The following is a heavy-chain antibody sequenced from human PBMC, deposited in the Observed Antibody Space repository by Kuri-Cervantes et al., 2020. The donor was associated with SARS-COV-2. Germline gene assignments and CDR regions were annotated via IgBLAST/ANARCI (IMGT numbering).Heavy chain of an antibody. Sequence: ASVKVSCKASGYTFTSYDINWVRQATGQGLEWMGWMNPNSGNTGYAQKFQGRVTITRNTSISTACMELSSLRSEDTAVYYCARDRGPYGSGSYRFYYYYYYMDVWGKGTTVTVSS. CDR1: GYTFTSYD. V-gene: IGHV1-8*03. J-gene: IGHJ6*03. CDR3: ARDRGPYGSGSYRFYYYYYYMDV. D-gene: IGHD3-10*01. CDR2: MNPNSGNT.